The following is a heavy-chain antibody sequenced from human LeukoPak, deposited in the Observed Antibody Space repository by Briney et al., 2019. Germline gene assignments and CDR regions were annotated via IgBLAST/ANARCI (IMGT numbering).Heavy chain of an antibody. CDR1: SGSISTYY. J-gene: IGHJ4*02. D-gene: IGHD1-26*01. CDR2: IHYTGST. Sequence: PSETLSLTCTVSSGSISTYYWSWIRQPPGKRLEWIGFIHYTGSTNYNPSLKSRVTISVDTSKNQFSLKLNSVTAADTAVYYCARSSGSRYYIDYWGQGTLVTVSS. CDR3: ARSSGSRYYIDY. V-gene: IGHV4-59*01.